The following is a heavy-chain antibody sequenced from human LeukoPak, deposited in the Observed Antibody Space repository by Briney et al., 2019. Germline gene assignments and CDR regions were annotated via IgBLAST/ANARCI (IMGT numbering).Heavy chain of an antibody. CDR3: ARDGPLVWGTYRYSFDY. D-gene: IGHD3-16*02. CDR2: ISFDGTNK. V-gene: IGHV3-30-3*01. Sequence: GGSLRLSCTASGGFTFSNVWMNWVRQAPGKGLEWVAIISFDGTNKYYTDSVKGRFTISRDNSRDTLYLQMNSLRAEDTAIYYCARDGPLVWGTYRYSFDYWGQGTLVTVSS. CDR1: GGFTFSNVW. J-gene: IGHJ4*02.